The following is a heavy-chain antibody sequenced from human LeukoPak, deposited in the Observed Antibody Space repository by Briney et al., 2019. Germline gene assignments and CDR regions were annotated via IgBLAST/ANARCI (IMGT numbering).Heavy chain of an antibody. Sequence: GESLKISCKGSGYCFTNYWIGWVRQMPGKGLEWMGIIYPSDSDTKYSPSFQGQVTISADKSISTAYLQWSSLKASDTAMYYCARRYYYGSGNYYFDYWGQGTLVTVSS. CDR1: GYCFTNYW. V-gene: IGHV5-51*01. J-gene: IGHJ4*02. CDR2: IYPSDSDT. D-gene: IGHD3-10*01. CDR3: ARRYYYGSGNYYFDY.